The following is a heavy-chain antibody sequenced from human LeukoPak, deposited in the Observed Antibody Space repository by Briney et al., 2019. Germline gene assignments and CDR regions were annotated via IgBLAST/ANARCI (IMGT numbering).Heavy chain of an antibody. CDR1: GYSFNAYW. CDR2: IYPGDSDT. CDR3: ARPAVAGTYHYGMDV. Sequence: GESLKISCQGSGYSFNAYWVGWVRQMPGKGQEWMGIIYPGDSDTRYSPSFQGQVTISVDKSISTAYLQWSSLKASDAATYYCARPAVAGTYHYGMDVWGQGTTVTVSS. D-gene: IGHD6-19*01. J-gene: IGHJ6*02. V-gene: IGHV5-51*01.